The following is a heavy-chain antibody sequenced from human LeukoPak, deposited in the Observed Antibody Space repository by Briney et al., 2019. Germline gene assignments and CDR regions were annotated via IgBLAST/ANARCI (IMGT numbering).Heavy chain of an antibody. CDR1: GFTFSNYG. CDR3: AKVRDTAMEIDY. V-gene: IGHV3-33*06. CDR2: IWYDGSNK. Sequence: RSLRLSCAASGFTFSNYGMHWVRQAPGKGLEWVAVIWYDGSNKYYVDSVKGRFTISRDNSKNTMYLQMNSLRAEDTAMYYCAKVRDTAMEIDYWGQGTLVTVSS. J-gene: IGHJ4*02. D-gene: IGHD5-18*01.